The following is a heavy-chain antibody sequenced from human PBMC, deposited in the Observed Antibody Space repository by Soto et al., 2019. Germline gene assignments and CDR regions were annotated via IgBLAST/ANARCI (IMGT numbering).Heavy chain of an antibody. J-gene: IGHJ5*02. CDR3: AKEVVVVPAAPVGWFDP. CDR1: GFTFSSYA. CDR2: ISGSGGST. Sequence: GGSLRLSCAASGFTFSSYAMSWVRQAPGKGLEWVSAISGSGGSTYYADSVKGRFTISRDNSKNTLYLQMNSLRAEDTAVYYCAKEVVVVPAAPVGWFDPWGQGTLVTVSS. V-gene: IGHV3-23*01. D-gene: IGHD2-2*01.